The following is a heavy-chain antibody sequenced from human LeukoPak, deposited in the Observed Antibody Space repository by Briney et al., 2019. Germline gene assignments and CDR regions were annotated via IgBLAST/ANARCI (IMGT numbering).Heavy chain of an antibody. Sequence: AGGSLRLSCAASGFTFSSYGMHWVRQAPGKGLVWVSRISPDGSTTGHADSVKGRFTTSRDNAKNTLFLQMNSLRAEDTAVYYCTRDFDFSSAIWGQGTLVTVSS. D-gene: IGHD3-3*01. CDR3: TRDFDFSSAI. J-gene: IGHJ4*02. V-gene: IGHV3-74*01. CDR2: ISPDGSTT. CDR1: GFTFSSYG.